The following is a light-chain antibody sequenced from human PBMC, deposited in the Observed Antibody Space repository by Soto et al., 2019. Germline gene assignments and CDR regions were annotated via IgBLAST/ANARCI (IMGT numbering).Light chain of an antibody. CDR3: CSYAGSSTSVV. J-gene: IGLJ2*01. V-gene: IGLV2-23*01. Sequence: QSALTQPASVSASPGQSITISCTGTSRDVGSYNLVSWYQQHPGKAPKLMIYEGSKRPSGVSNRFSGSKSGNTASLTISGLQAEDEADYYCCSYAGSSTSVVFGGGTKLTVL. CDR2: EGS. CDR1: SRDVGSYNL.